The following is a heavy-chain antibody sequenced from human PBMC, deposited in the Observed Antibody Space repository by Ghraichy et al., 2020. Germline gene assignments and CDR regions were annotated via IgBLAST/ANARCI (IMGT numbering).Heavy chain of an antibody. CDR2: ISGSGGST. V-gene: IGHV3-23*01. CDR1: GFTFSSYA. Sequence: GESLNISCAASGFTFSSYAMSWVRQAPGKGLEWVSAISGSGGSTYYADSVKGRFTISRDNSKNTLYLQMNSLRAEDTAVYYCAKSPRDIVVVPAAGAGYYYGMDVWGQGTTVTVSS. J-gene: IGHJ6*02. D-gene: IGHD2-2*01. CDR3: AKSPRDIVVVPAAGAGYYYGMDV.